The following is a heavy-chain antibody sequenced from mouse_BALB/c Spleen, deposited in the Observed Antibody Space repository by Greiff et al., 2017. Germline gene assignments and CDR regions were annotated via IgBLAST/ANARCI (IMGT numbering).Heavy chain of an antibody. D-gene: IGHD1-1*01. V-gene: IGHV5-6-5*01. CDR2: ISSGGST. CDR1: GFTFSSYA. CDR3: ARDGSSSFAY. Sequence: EVKLMESGGGLVKPGGSLKLSCAASGFTFSSYAMSWVRQTPEKRLEWVASISSGGSTYYPDSVKGRFTISRDNARNILYLQMSSLRSEDTAMYYCARDGSSSFAYWGQGTLVTVSA. J-gene: IGHJ3*01.